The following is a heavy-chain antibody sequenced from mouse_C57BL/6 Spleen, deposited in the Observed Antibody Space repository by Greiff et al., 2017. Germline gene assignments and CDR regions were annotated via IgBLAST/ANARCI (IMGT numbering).Heavy chain of an antibody. D-gene: IGHD1-1*01. CDR2: IHPNSGST. CDR3: AREYYVSSSFFMDC. J-gene: IGHJ4*01. V-gene: IGHV1-64*01. CDR1: GYTFTSYW. Sequence: QVQLQQPGAELVKPGASVKLSCKASGYTFTSYWMHWVKQRPGQGLEWIGIIHPNSGSTNYNEKFKSKATLTVDNSSSTAYMQLSSLTSEDSAVYYCAREYYVSSSFFMDCWGQRTSVTVSS.